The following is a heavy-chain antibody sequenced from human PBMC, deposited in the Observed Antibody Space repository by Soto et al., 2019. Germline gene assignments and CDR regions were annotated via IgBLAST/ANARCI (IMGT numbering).Heavy chain of an antibody. CDR3: TTQFLRHFWSGNQGIDY. D-gene: IGHD3-3*02. CDR1: GFTFSNAW. J-gene: IGHJ4*02. V-gene: IGHV3-15*07. Sequence: GGSLRLSCAASGFTFSNAWMNWVRQAPGKGLEWVGSIKSKTDGGTTDYAAPVKGRFTISRDDSKNTLYLQMNSLKTEDTAVYYCTTQFLRHFWSGNQGIDYWGQGTLVTVSS. CDR2: IKSKTDGGTT.